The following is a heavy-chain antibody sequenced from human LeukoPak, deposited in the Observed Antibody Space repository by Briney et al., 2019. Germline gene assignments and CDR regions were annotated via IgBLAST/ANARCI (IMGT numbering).Heavy chain of an antibody. J-gene: IGHJ3*02. CDR3: AGWYYYDSSGYHGGAFDI. CDR1: GGSISSYY. Sequence: SETLSLTCTVSGGSISSYYWSWIRQPAGKGLEWIGRIYTSGSTNYNPSFKSRVTISVDKSKNQFSLKLSSVTAADTAVYYCAGWYYYDSSGYHGGAFDIWGQGTMVTVSS. CDR2: IYTSGST. D-gene: IGHD3-22*01. V-gene: IGHV4-4*07.